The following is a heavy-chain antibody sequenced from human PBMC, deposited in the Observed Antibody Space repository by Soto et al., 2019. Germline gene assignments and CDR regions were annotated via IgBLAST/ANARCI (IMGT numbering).Heavy chain of an antibody. D-gene: IGHD3-10*01. CDR1: GYAFTSYG. CDR3: ARDLNAHYGSGPKFDH. V-gene: IGHV1-18*01. J-gene: IGHJ4*02. CDR2: ISVYNGNT. Sequence: QIQLVQSGAEVKNPGASMKVSCKASGYAFTSYGMSWVRQAPGQGLEWMGWISVYNGNTYYAQKFQERVAMTAEASSNSAYMELRGLTSDDTAVYYCARDLNAHYGSGPKFDHWGEGTPVTVSS.